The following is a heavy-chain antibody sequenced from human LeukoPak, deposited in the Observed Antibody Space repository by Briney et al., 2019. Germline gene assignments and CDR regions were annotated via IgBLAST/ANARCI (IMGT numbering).Heavy chain of an antibody. Sequence: GASVKVSCKASGYTFTSYGISWVRQAPGQGLEWMGWISAYNGNTNYAQKLQGRVTMTTDTSTSTAYMELRSLRSDDTAVYYCARDKWLGVGWYTNWFDPWGQGTLVTVSS. D-gene: IGHD6-19*01. CDR1: GYTFTSYG. CDR3: ARDKWLGVGWYTNWFDP. V-gene: IGHV1-18*01. CDR2: ISAYNGNT. J-gene: IGHJ5*02.